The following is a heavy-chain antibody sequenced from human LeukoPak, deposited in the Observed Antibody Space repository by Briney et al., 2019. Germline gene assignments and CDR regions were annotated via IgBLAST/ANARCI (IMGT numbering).Heavy chain of an antibody. V-gene: IGHV4-59*12. CDR2: IYYSGST. Sequence: SETLSLTCTVSGGSISGSYWNWIRQPPGKGLEWIGYIYYSGSTNYNPSLKSRVTISVDTSKKQFSLKLSSVTAADTAVYYCAREGSRFLLYNWFDPWGQGTLVTVSS. CDR3: AREGSRFLLYNWFDP. CDR1: GGSISGSY. D-gene: IGHD3-16*01. J-gene: IGHJ5*02.